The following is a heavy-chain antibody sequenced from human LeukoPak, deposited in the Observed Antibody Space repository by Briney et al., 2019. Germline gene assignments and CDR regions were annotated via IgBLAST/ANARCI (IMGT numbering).Heavy chain of an antibody. CDR2: ISYDGSNK. J-gene: IGHJ3*02. V-gene: IGHV3-30*03. CDR3: ARDPIPGSGYSGSSNGAFDI. Sequence: GGSLRLSCAASGFTFSSYGMHWVRQAPGKGLEWVAVISYDGSNKYYADSVKGRFTISRDNSKNTLYLQMNSLRAEDTAVYYCARDPIPGSGYSGSSNGAFDIWGQGTVVTVSS. D-gene: IGHD1-26*01. CDR1: GFTFSSYG.